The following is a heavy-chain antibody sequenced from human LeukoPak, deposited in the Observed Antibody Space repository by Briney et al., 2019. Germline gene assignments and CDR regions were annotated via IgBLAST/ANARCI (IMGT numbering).Heavy chain of an antibody. CDR2: LSGSGYNT. CDR3: AKDPYGTRYFDY. CDR1: GSTFSSHA. J-gene: IGHJ4*02. D-gene: IGHD2-2*01. V-gene: IGHV3-23*01. Sequence: GGSLRLSCAASGSTFSSHALSWVRQAPGKGLEWISSLSGSGYNTYYADSVKGRFTISRDNSKNTVYLQMNSLRAEDTAVYYCAKDPYGTRYFDYWGQGTLVTVSS.